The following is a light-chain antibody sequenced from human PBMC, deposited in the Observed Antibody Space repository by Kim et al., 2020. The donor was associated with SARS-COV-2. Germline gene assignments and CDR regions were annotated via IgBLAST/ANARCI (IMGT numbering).Light chain of an antibody. J-gene: IGKJ1*01. CDR1: QDISNY. Sequence: ASVGTDVTITCRASQDISNYLAWVQLKPGKAPKLLIYAASALQPGVPSRFSGSGSGTDFTLTVTSLQPEDVATYYCQKCDSAPWTFGQGTKVEIK. V-gene: IGKV1-27*01. CDR3: QKCDSAPWT. CDR2: AAS.